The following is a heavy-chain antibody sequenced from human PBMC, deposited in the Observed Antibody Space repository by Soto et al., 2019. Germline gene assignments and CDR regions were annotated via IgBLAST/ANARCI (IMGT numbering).Heavy chain of an antibody. CDR2: ISYDGSNK. CDR1: GFTFSSYA. J-gene: IGHJ6*02. D-gene: IGHD2-2*01. CDR3: AKNPLAENCISTSCQYYYYYGMDV. Sequence: GGSLRLSCAASGFTFSSYAMHWVRQAPGKGLEWVAVISYDGSNKYYADSVKGRFTISRDNSKNTLYLQMNSLRAEDTAVYYCAKNPLAENCISTSCQYYYYYGMDVWGQGTTVTVSS. V-gene: IGHV3-30-3*02.